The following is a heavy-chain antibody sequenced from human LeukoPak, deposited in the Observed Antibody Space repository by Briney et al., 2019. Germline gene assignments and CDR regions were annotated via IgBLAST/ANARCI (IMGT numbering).Heavy chain of an antibody. CDR1: GGTFSSYA. Sequence: SVKVSCKASGGTFSSYAISWVRQAPGQGLEWMGGIIPIFGTANYAQKFQGRVTITADESTSTAYMELSSLRSEDTAVYYCARGSYYYGPFDYWGQGTLVTVSS. J-gene: IGHJ4*02. CDR3: ARGSYYYGPFDY. D-gene: IGHD3-10*01. V-gene: IGHV1-69*13. CDR2: IIPIFGTA.